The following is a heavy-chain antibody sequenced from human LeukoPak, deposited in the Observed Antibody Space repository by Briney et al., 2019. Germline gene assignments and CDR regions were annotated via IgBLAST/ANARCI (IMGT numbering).Heavy chain of an antibody. J-gene: IGHJ4*02. CDR2: ISGSGVST. CDR3: AKGALPGSGNYAVYFDY. D-gene: IGHD3-10*01. CDR1: GFTYSSYA. Sequence: PGGSLRLSCAASGFTYSSYAMNWVRQAPGKGLEWVSTISGSGVSTYYAHSVKGRFTISRDNSKNTLYLQMNSLRAEDTAVYYCAKGALPGSGNYAVYFDYWAREPWSPSPQ. V-gene: IGHV3-23*01.